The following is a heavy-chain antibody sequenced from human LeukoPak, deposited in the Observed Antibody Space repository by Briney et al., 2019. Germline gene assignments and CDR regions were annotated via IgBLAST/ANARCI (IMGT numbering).Heavy chain of an antibody. CDR3: ARVRGSMIVVVITPLNAFDI. V-gene: IGHV4-34*01. CDR2: INHSGST. J-gene: IGHJ3*02. D-gene: IGHD3-22*01. Sequence: GSLRLSCAASGFTFSNAWMSWVRQAPGKGLEWIGEINHSGSTNYNPSLKSRVTISVDTSKNQFSLKLSSVTAADTAVYYCARVRGSMIVVVITPLNAFDIWGQGTMATVSS. CDR1: GFTFSNAW.